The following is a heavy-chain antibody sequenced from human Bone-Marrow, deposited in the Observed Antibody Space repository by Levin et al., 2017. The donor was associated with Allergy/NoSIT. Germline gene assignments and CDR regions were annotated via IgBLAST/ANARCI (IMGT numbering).Heavy chain of an antibody. CDR2: IDGSGGHT. D-gene: IGHD3-3*01. V-gene: IGHV3-23*01. CDR1: GFSFSSYA. Sequence: GGSLRLSCAASGFSFSSYAMSWVRQAPGKGLEWVSSIDGSGGHTYYADAVKGRFTISRDNSKNTLYLQMNSLRAEDTALYYCAKGITIFGVGIDYYYYMDVWGKGTTVTVSS. J-gene: IGHJ6*03. CDR3: AKGITIFGVGIDYYYYMDV.